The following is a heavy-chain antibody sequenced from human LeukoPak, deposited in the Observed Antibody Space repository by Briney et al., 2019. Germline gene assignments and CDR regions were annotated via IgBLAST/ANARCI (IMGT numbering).Heavy chain of an antibody. J-gene: IGHJ4*02. V-gene: IGHV3-7*01. CDR3: ARASGFFDY. D-gene: IGHD1-26*01. CDR1: GFTFSSYW. Sequence: GGSLRLSCAASGFTFSSYWMSWVRQAPGKGLKWVANIKKDGSERYYVDSVKGRFTISRDNAKNSLYLQMNSLRAEDTAVYYCARASGFFDYWGQGTLVTVSS. CDR2: IKKDGSER.